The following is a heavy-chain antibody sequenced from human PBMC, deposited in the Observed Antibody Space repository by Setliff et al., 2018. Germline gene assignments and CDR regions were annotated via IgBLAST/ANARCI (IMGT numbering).Heavy chain of an antibody. V-gene: IGHV4-39*01. Sequence: PSETLSLTCTVSGASITNINYSWGWIRQPPGKGLEWIAALYYSGTTYSNPSLKSRVTMSVDTSKNQFSLRLNSVTASDTAVYYCATTGTYRYFDYWGQGTLVTVSS. D-gene: IGHD1-1*01. CDR3: ATTGTYRYFDY. CDR1: GASITNINYS. J-gene: IGHJ4*02. CDR2: LYYSGTT.